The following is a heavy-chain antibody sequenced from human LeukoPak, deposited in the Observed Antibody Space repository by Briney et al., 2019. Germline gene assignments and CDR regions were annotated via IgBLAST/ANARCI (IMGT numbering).Heavy chain of an antibody. CDR1: GFTFSSYA. CDR2: ISYDGSNK. Sequence: GRSLRLSCAASGFTFSSYAMHWVRQAPGKGLEWVAVISYDGSNKYYADSVKGRFTISRDNSKNTLYLQMNSLRAEDTAVYYCAKDSIWFGELLSGGMDVWGQGTTVTVSS. D-gene: IGHD3-10*01. J-gene: IGHJ6*02. CDR3: AKDSIWFGELLSGGMDV. V-gene: IGHV3-30-3*01.